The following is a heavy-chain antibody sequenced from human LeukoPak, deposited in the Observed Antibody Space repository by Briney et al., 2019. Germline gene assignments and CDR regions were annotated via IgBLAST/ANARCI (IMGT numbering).Heavy chain of an antibody. D-gene: IGHD5-24*01. CDR3: ARGLGERWLQYRRGDAFDI. CDR2: IYYSGST. V-gene: IGHV4-59*01. CDR1: GGSISSYY. Sequence: SETLSLTCTVSGGSISSYYWSWIRQPPGKGLEWIGYIYYSGSTNYNPSLKSRVTISVDTSKNQFSLKLSSVTAADTAVYYCARGLGERWLQYRRGDAFDIWGQGKMVTVSS. J-gene: IGHJ3*02.